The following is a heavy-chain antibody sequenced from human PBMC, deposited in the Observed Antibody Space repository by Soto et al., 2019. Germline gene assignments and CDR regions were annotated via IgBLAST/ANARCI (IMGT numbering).Heavy chain of an antibody. D-gene: IGHD5-12*01. Sequence: PPGKGLEWIGYIYHSGSTYYNPSLKSRVTISVDRSKNQFSLKLSSVTAADTAVYYCARGFRGYSGFDYWGQGTLGSVSS. J-gene: IGHJ4*02. V-gene: IGHV4-30-2*01. CDR2: IYHSGST. CDR3: ARGFRGYSGFDY.